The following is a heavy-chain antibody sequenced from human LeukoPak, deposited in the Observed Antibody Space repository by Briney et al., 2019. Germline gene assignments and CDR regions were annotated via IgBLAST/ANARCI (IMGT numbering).Heavy chain of an antibody. CDR3: ARDDTIAEGIGFEY. Sequence: ASVKVSCKASGYTFNTYYIHWVRQAPGRGLEWLAIINPSDGWTNYAQKFKGRVAVTGDTSTSTVYMELSRLRSDDTAVYYRARDDTIAEGIGFEYWGQGTLVTVSP. CDR2: INPSDGWT. J-gene: IGHJ4*02. V-gene: IGHV1-46*02. D-gene: IGHD1-26*01. CDR1: GYTFNTYY.